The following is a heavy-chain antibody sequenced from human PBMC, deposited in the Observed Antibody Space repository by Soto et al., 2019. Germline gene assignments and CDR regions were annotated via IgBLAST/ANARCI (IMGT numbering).Heavy chain of an antibody. CDR3: ARDEIMEPTPRDYIDY. D-gene: IGHD1-1*01. J-gene: IGHJ4*02. CDR1: GYAFTGYY. Sequence: QVQLVQSGAEVKKPGASVKVSCEASGYAFTGYYIHWVRQAPGQGLEWMGWINPNIAGAKYAQKFQGRVTMTRDTSISTVYIELGSLRSADPAVYYCARDEIMEPTPRDYIDYWGQGTLVTLPS. V-gene: IGHV1-2*02. CDR2: INPNIAGA.